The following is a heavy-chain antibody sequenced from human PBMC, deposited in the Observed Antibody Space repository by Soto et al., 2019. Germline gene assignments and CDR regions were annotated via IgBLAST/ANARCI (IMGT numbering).Heavy chain of an antibody. V-gene: IGHV3-21*01. CDR3: ARGQSGWYSYYYYGMDV. D-gene: IGHD6-19*01. CDR2: ISGSSSYI. CDR1: GFTFSSYS. Sequence: GGSLRLSCAASGFTFSSYSMNWVRQAPGKGLEWVSSISGSSSYIYYADSVKGRFTISRDNAKNSLYLQMNSLRAEDTAVYYCARGQSGWYSYYYYGMDVWGQGTTVTVSS. J-gene: IGHJ6*02.